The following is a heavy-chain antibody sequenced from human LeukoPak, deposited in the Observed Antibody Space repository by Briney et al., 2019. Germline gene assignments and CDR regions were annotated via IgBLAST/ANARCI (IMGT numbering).Heavy chain of an antibody. CDR1: GDSISSSTYY. J-gene: IGHJ4*02. V-gene: IGHV4-39*07. D-gene: IGHD4-17*01. CDR3: ARGGLRFLY. Sequence: PSETLSLTCTVSGDSISSSTYYWGWIRQPPGKGLEWIGGISYSGSTYYNPSLKSRVTISVDTSKNQFSLKLSSVTAADTAVYYCARGGLRFLYWGQGTLVTVSS. CDR2: ISYSGST.